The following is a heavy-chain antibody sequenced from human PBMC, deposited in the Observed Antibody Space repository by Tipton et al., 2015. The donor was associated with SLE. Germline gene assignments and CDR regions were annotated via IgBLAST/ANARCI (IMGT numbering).Heavy chain of an antibody. CDR1: GFTFRSYW. V-gene: IGHV3-74*01. CDR2: INEDGSIT. D-gene: IGHD3-16*01. Sequence: SLRLSCAASGFTFRSYWMHWVRQAPGKGLVWVSRINEDGSITSYEDSVKGRFTISRDNSKNTLYLQMNRLRVEDTAVYYCAGGTGAYFDHWGQGTLVTVSS. J-gene: IGHJ4*02. CDR3: AGGTGAYFDH.